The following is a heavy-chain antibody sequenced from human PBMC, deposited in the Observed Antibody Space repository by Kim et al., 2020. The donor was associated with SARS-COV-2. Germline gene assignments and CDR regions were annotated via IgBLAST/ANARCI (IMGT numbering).Heavy chain of an antibody. V-gene: IGHV3-74*01. CDR3: TRDSAGLEN. J-gene: IGHJ1*01. Sequence: GGSLRLSCAASGFTFRNHWMHWVRQAPGKGLVWVSRINYDGSSTTYADSLKGRFTISRDNAKNMVYLQLNSLRAEDTAVFYCTRDSAGLENWGQGTLVTVPS. CDR1: GFTFRNHW. CDR2: INYDGSST.